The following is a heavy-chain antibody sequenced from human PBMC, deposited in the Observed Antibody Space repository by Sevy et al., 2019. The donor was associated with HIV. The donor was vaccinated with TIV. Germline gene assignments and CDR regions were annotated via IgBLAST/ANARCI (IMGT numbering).Heavy chain of an antibody. CDR2: INHSGSP. CDR1: GGSFSGYY. D-gene: IGHD6-13*01. J-gene: IGHJ6*02. Sequence: SETLSLTCAVYGGSFSGYYWSWIRQPPGKGLEWIGEINHSGSPNYNPSLKSRVTISVDTSKNQFSLKLSSVTAADTAVYYCARTPPKRSSWYYYGMDVWGQGTTFTVSS. V-gene: IGHV4-34*01. CDR3: ARTPPKRSSWYYYGMDV.